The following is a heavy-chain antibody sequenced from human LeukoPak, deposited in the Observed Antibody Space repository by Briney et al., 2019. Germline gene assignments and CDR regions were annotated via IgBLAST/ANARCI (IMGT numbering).Heavy chain of an antibody. D-gene: IGHD2-15*01. CDR2: INPNSGGT. Sequence: GGSVKVSCKASGYTFTGYYMHWVRQSPGQGLEWMGWINPNSGGTNYAQKFQGWVTMTRDTSISTAYMELSRLRSDDTAVYYCAVGYCSGGSCYSLGYWGQGTLVTVSS. V-gene: IGHV1-2*04. CDR3: AVGYCSGGSCYSLGY. CDR1: GYTFTGYY. J-gene: IGHJ4*02.